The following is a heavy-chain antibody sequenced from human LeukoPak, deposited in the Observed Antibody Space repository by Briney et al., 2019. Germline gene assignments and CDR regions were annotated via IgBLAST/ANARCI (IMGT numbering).Heavy chain of an antibody. Sequence: ASVKVSCKASGYTFTSYGISWVRQAPGQGLEWMGWISAYNGNKNYAQKFPGRVTMTSDTSTSTAYMELRSLRSDDTAVYYCARDLPHPIVATTYYFDYWGQGTLVTVSS. CDR2: ISAYNGNK. D-gene: IGHD5-12*01. CDR1: GYTFTSYG. V-gene: IGHV1-18*01. J-gene: IGHJ4*02. CDR3: ARDLPHPIVATTYYFDY.